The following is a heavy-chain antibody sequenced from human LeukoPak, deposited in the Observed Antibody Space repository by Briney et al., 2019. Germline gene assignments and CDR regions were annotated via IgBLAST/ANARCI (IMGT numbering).Heavy chain of an antibody. V-gene: IGHV7-4-1*02. J-gene: IGHJ6*02. CDR3: ARVELWSHYYYGMDV. Sequence: ASVKVSCKAFGYTFTSYAMNWVRQAPGQGLEWMGWINTNTGNPTYAQGFTGRFVFSLDTSVSTAYLQISSLKAEDTAVYYCARVELWSHYYYGMDVWGQGTTVTVSS. D-gene: IGHD5-18*01. CDR2: INTNTGNP. CDR1: GYTFTSYA.